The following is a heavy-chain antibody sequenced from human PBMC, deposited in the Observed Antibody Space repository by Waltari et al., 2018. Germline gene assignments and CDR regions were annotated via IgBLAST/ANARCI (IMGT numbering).Heavy chain of an antibody. CDR2: ISWNSGSI. CDR3: AKVYSSSSLDGMDV. Sequence: EVQLVESGGGLVQPGRSLRLSCAASGFTFDDYAMHWVRQAPGKGLEWVSGISWNSGSIGYADSVKGRFTISRDNAKNSLYLQMNSLRAEDTALYYCAKVYSSSSLDGMDVWGQGTTVTVSS. V-gene: IGHV3-9*01. D-gene: IGHD6-6*01. CDR1: GFTFDDYA. J-gene: IGHJ6*02.